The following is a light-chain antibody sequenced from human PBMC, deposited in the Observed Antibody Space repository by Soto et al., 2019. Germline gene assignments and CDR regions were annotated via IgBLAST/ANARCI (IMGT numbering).Light chain of an antibody. V-gene: IGLV2-23*03. J-gene: IGLJ1*01. CDR1: SRDVGSYNL. Sequence: QSVLTQPASVSGSPGQSITISCTGTSRDVGSYNLVSWYQQHPGKAPKLMIYEGSKRPSGVSNRFSGSKSGNTASLTISGLQAEDEADYYCCSYAGSSIFFGTGTKVTVL. CDR3: CSYAGSSIF. CDR2: EGS.